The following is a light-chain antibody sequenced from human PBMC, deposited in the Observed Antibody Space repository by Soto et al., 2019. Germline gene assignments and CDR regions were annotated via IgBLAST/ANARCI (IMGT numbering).Light chain of an antibody. CDR3: QQYGTPRSVT. Sequence: EIVLTQSPGTLSLSPGEEATLSCRASQSVDSNYLAWYQQKPGQTPRLIIYGASGRADGIPHRFSGSGFGTDFTLTISKVEPEAFAVYYCQQYGTPRSVTFGQGTRLGIK. V-gene: IGKV3-20*01. CDR1: QSVDSNY. CDR2: GAS. J-gene: IGKJ5*01.